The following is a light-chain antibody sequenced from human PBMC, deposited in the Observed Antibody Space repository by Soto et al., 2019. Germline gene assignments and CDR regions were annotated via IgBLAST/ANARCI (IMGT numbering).Light chain of an antibody. Sequence: EIVLTQSPGTLSLSPGERATLSCRASQSVTNSYLAWYQQKPGQAPSLLIYVASSRATGIPDRFSGSGSGTDFTLTISRLEPEDFAVYYCQQYGSSPITFGQGTRLEIK. V-gene: IGKV3-20*01. CDR2: VAS. CDR1: QSVTNSY. J-gene: IGKJ5*01. CDR3: QQYGSSPIT.